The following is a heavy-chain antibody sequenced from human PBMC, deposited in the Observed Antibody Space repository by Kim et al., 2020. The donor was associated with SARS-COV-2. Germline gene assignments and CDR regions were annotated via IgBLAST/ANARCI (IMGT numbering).Heavy chain of an antibody. CDR3: ALYRTVYENWFDP. J-gene: IGHJ5*02. D-gene: IGHD4-17*01. Sequence: SVKVSCKASGGTFSSYAISWVRQAPGQGLEWMGGIIPIFGTANYAQKFQGRVTITADESTSTAYMELSSLRSEDTAVYYCALYRTVYENWFDPWGQGTLVTVSS. CDR1: GGTFSSYA. CDR2: IIPIFGTA. V-gene: IGHV1-69*13.